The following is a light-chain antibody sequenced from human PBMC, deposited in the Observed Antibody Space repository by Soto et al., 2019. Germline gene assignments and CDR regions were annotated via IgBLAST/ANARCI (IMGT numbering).Light chain of an antibody. CDR3: QQYDIWPPT. CDR1: QSVSTN. V-gene: IGKV3-15*01. CDR2: GAS. Sequence: EIGITQSAAILSVSPGERATLSWWASQSVSTNLAWFQQKTGQTPRLLLNGASTRATGIPARFTGSGYGTEFILTISSLQSEDFAVYYCQQYDIWPPTFGQGTKVDIK. J-gene: IGKJ1*01.